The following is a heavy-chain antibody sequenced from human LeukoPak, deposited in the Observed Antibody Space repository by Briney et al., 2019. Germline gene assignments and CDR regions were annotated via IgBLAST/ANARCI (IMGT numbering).Heavy chain of an antibody. V-gene: IGHV5-10-1*01. D-gene: IGHD5-18*01. J-gene: IGHJ4*02. CDR3: ARHDKSYGSPFDY. CDR2: IDPSDSYT. Sequence: GESLKISCKGSGYSFTSYWISWVRQMPGKGLEWMGRIDPSDSYTNYSPSFQGHVTIPADKSISTAYLQWSSLKASDTAMYYCARHDKSYGSPFDYWGQGTLVTVSS. CDR1: GYSFTSYW.